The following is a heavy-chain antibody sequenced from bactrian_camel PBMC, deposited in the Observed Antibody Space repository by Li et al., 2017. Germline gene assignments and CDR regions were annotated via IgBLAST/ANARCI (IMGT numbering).Heavy chain of an antibody. Sequence: HVQLVESGGGSVQAGGSLRLSCAASGFTFASYYMTWVRQAPGKGLEWVSSVYDVGSPAHYADSVKGRFTSSRDSAKQTLHLQLNSLNADDTAMYYCAKGGITWGDELDYWGQGTQVTVS. CDR2: VYDVGSPA. D-gene: IGHD5*01. J-gene: IGHJ4*01. CDR1: GFTFASYY. CDR3: AKGGITWGDELDY. V-gene: IGHV3-2*01.